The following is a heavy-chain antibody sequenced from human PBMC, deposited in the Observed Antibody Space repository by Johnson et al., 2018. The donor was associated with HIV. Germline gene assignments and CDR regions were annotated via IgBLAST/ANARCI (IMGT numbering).Heavy chain of an antibody. CDR3: AKTPTRIAARDAFDI. Sequence: QVQLVESGGGVVQPGRSLRLSCEASGFTFSTYAMHWVRQAPGKGLEWVVVISYDGSSEYYADSVKGRFAVSRDNSKNTLYLQMNSLRAEDTAVYYCAKTPTRIAARDAFDIWGQGTMVTVSS. J-gene: IGHJ3*02. V-gene: IGHV3-30*18. CDR2: ISYDGSSE. CDR1: GFTFSTYA. D-gene: IGHD6-13*01.